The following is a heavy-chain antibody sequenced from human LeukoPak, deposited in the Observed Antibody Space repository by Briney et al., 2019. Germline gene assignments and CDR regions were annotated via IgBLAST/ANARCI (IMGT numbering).Heavy chain of an antibody. D-gene: IGHD1-1*01. J-gene: IGHJ6*02. CDR3: ARDWVKLELGSVYSYGMDV. V-gene: IGHV4-31*03. CDR1: GGSISSGEYY. Sequence: SQTLSLTCSVSGGSISSGEYYWTWLRQVPGKGLEWIGNIDYSGITNYNPPLKSRVNISRDMSKNQFSLRLGSVTAADTAVYYCARDWVKLELGSVYSYGMDVWGQGTTVTVSS. CDR2: IDYSGIT.